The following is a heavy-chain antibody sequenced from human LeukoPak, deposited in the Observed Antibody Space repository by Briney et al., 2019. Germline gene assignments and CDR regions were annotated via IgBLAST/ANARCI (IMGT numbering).Heavy chain of an antibody. CDR2: IYHSGST. CDR1: GYAISSGYY. J-gene: IGHJ4*02. CDR3: ARDWGDSSGYYYNGGFFDY. V-gene: IGHV4-38-2*01. D-gene: IGHD3-22*01. Sequence: SETLSLTCAVSGYAISSGYYWGWIRQPPGKGLEWIGSIYHSGSTYYNPSLKIRVTISVATSKNQFSLKLTSVTAAAPAVFYFARDWGDSSGYYYNGGFFDYWGQGNLVTVSS.